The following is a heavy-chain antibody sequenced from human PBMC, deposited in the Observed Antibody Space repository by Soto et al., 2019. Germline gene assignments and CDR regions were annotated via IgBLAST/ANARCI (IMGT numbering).Heavy chain of an antibody. Sequence: QVQLQESGPGLVKPSQTLSLTCTVSGGSINSAGYYWSRLRQHPGQGLEWTGNIYYSGSTNYNPSLKSPVAISIDTSKNHFSLNLTSVTAADTAVYYWARIQTFFGIITVLDYWGQGTLVSVAS. J-gene: IGHJ4*02. CDR1: GGSINSAGYY. CDR3: ARIQTFFGIITVLDY. D-gene: IGHD3-3*01. V-gene: IGHV4-31*01. CDR2: IYYSGST.